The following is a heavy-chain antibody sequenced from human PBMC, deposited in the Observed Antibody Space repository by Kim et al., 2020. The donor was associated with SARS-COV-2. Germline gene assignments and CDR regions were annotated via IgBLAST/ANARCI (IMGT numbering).Heavy chain of an antibody. CDR1: GFTFSSYA. Sequence: GGSLRLSCAASGFTFSSYAMSWVRQAPGKGLEWVSAISGSGGSTYYADSVKGRFTISRDNSKNTLYLQMNSLRAEDTAVYYCAKRTGTTYPNYYYGMDVWGQGTTVTVSS. CDR3: AKRTGTTYPNYYYGMDV. V-gene: IGHV3-23*01. D-gene: IGHD1-7*01. CDR2: ISGSGGST. J-gene: IGHJ6*02.